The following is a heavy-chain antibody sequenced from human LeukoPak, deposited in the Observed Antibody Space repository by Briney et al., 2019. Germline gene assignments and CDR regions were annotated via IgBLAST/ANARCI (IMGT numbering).Heavy chain of an antibody. CDR3: ARHQLRYSTYNWFDP. D-gene: IGHD3-9*01. J-gene: IGHJ5*02. V-gene: IGHV4-39*01. Sequence: PSETLSLTCTVSGGSISSSSYYWGWIRQPPGKGLEWIGSIYYSGSTYHNPSLKSRVTISVDTSKNQFSLKLSSVTAADTAVYYCARHQLRYSTYNWFDPWGQGTLVTVSS. CDR2: IYYSGST. CDR1: GGSISSSSYY.